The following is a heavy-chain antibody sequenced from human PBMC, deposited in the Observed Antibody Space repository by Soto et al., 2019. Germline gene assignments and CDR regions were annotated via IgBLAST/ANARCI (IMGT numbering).Heavy chain of an antibody. CDR1: GYTFTSYG. Sequence: QVQLVQSGAEVKKPGASVKVSCKASGYTFTSYGISWVRQAPGQGLEWMGWISAYNGNTNYAQKLQGRVTMTTDTSTSTAYMEPRSLRSDDTAVYYCASADTAMAPYYYYGMDVWGQGTTVTVSS. V-gene: IGHV1-18*04. J-gene: IGHJ6*02. CDR2: ISAYNGNT. CDR3: ASADTAMAPYYYYGMDV. D-gene: IGHD5-18*01.